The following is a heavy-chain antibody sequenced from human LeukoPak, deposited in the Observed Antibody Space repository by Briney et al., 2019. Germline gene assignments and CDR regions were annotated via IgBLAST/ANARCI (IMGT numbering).Heavy chain of an antibody. CDR2: INPSGGST. Sequence: EASVKVSCKASGYTFTSYYMHWVRQAPGQGLEWMGIINPSGGSTSYAQKFQGRVTMTRDTSTSTVYMELSSLRPEDTAVYYCARPGYCSGGSCYSDYWGQGTLVTVSS. D-gene: IGHD2-15*01. CDR3: ARPGYCSGGSCYSDY. J-gene: IGHJ4*02. CDR1: GYTFTSYY. V-gene: IGHV1-46*03.